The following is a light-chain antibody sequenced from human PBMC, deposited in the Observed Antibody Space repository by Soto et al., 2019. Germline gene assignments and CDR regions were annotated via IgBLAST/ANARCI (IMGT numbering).Light chain of an antibody. Sequence: EIVLTQSPGTLPLSPGERATLSCRASQSVSSSYLAWYQQKPGQAPRLLIYGASSRATGIPDRFSGSGSGTDFTLTISRLEPKDFAVYYCQQYGSSLFTFGPGTKVDIK. CDR1: QSVSSSY. V-gene: IGKV3-20*01. CDR3: QQYGSSLFT. CDR2: GAS. J-gene: IGKJ3*01.